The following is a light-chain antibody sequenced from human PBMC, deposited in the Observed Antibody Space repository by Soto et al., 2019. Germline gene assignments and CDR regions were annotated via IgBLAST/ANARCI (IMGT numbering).Light chain of an antibody. V-gene: IGKV1-27*01. CDR2: AAS. CDR3: QNYDSAPVT. Sequence: DIQMTQSPSSLSASVGDRVTITCRASRGISNYLAWYQQKPGQVPNLLIYAASTLQSGFPARFSGSGSGKDFTLTISSQQPEYVASYYWQNYDSAPVTFGPGTKINIK. CDR1: RGISNY. J-gene: IGKJ3*01.